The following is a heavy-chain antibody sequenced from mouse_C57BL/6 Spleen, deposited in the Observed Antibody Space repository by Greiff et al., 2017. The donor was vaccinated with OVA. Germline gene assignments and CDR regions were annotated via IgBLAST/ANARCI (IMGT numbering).Heavy chain of an antibody. J-gene: IGHJ2*01. CDR1: GYAFSSYW. D-gene: IGHD1-3*01. Sequence: QVQLKESGAELVKPGASVKISCKASGYAFSSYWMNWVKQRPGKGLEWIGQIYPGDGDTNYNGKFKGKATLTADKSSSTAYMQLSSLTSEDSAVYFCARGDGLTPHFDYWGQGTTLTVSS. V-gene: IGHV1-80*01. CDR2: IYPGDGDT. CDR3: ARGDGLTPHFDY.